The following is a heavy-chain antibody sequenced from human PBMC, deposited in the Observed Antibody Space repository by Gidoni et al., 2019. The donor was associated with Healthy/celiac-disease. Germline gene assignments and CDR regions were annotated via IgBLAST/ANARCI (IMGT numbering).Heavy chain of an antibody. D-gene: IGHD1-1*01. CDR2: IYSGVST. J-gene: IGHJ6*03. Sequence: EVQLVESGGGLIQPGGSLRLSCAASGFTVSSNYMSGVRQAPGKGLEWVSVIYSGVSTYYADSVKGRFTISRDNSKNTLYLQMNSLRAEDTAVYYCARFSTEPYYYYYMDVWGKGTTVTVSS. CDR3: ARFSTEPYYYYYMDV. CDR1: GFTVSSNY. V-gene: IGHV3-53*01.